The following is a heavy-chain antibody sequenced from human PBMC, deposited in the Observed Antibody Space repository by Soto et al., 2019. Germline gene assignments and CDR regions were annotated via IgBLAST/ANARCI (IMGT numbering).Heavy chain of an antibody. Sequence: QVQLVQSGAEGKKPGASVKVSCTASGYTFKSFYMHWVRQAPGQGLEWIGMINPTDGSVSFAQKFQDRVTLTTDRPTSTVYMELSSLTREDTAVYFCARDFGRHGAVDTTGWFDPWGQGTLVTVSS. CDR2: INPTDGSV. CDR3: ARDFGRHGAVDTTGWFDP. D-gene: IGHD3-3*01. V-gene: IGHV1-46*02. CDR1: GYTFKSFY. J-gene: IGHJ5*02.